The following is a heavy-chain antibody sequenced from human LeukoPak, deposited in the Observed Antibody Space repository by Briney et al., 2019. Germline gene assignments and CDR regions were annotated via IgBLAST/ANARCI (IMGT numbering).Heavy chain of an antibody. Sequence: SETLSLTCTVSGGSVSSGSYYWNWIRQPPGKGLEWIWYIYYSGSTNYTPSLKSRVTISVDTSKNQFSLKLSSVTAADTAVYYCARVLAAAGWFDPWGQGTLVTVSS. D-gene: IGHD6-13*01. J-gene: IGHJ5*02. CDR3: ARVLAAAGWFDP. CDR2: IYYSGST. CDR1: GGSVSSGSYY. V-gene: IGHV4-61*01.